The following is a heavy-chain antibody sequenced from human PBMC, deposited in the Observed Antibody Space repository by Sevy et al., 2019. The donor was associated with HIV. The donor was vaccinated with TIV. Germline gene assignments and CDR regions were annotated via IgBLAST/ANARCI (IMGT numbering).Heavy chain of an antibody. CDR1: GFTFSSYG. D-gene: IGHD6-19*01. V-gene: IGHV3-30*18. CDR2: ISYDGSNK. J-gene: IGHJ5*02. CDR3: AKLVAVAGTSWFDP. Sequence: GGSLRLSCAASGFTFSSYGMHWVRQAPGKGLEWVAVISYDGSNKYYADSVKGRLTISRNNSKNTLYLQMNSLRAEETAVYYCAKLVAVAGTSWFDPWGQGTLVTVSS.